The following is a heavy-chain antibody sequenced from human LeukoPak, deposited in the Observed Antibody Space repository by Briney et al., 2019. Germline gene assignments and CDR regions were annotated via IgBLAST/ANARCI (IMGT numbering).Heavy chain of an antibody. Sequence: GGSLRLSCAASGFTFSSYWMSWVRQAPGKGLEWVANIKQDGSEKYYVDSVKGRSTISRDNAKNSLYLQLNSLRVEDTAVYYCARASSGGWSAYYFFYMDVWGRGTTVTVSS. CDR1: GFTFSSYW. V-gene: IGHV3-7*01. CDR3: ARASSGGWSAYYFFYMDV. CDR2: IKQDGSEK. J-gene: IGHJ6*03. D-gene: IGHD2-15*01.